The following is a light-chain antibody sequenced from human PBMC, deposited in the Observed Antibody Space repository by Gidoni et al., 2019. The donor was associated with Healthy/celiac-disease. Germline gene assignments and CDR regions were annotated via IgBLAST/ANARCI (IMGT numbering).Light chain of an antibody. Sequence: QSALTQPASVSGSPGQSITISCTGTSSDVGGYNYFPWYQQHPGKAPKLMIYEVSNRPSGVPDRFSGSKSGNTASLTISGLQAEDEADYYCSSYTSSSTRVFGGGTKLTVL. CDR2: EVS. CDR3: SSYTSSSTRV. CDR1: SSDVGGYNY. V-gene: IGLV2-14*01. J-gene: IGLJ3*02.